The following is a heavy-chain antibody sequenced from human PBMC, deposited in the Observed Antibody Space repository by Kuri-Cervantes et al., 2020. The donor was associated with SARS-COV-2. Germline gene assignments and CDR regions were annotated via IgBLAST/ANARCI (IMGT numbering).Heavy chain of an antibody. Sequence: SETLSLTCTVSGDSISSYYWNWIRQTPGKGLEWIGYMPDSGSTNYNPSLKNRAIISVDTSKNQFSLRLRSVSAADTAVYYCAKSPASRDDLALYGLWFDPWGQGTLVTVSS. V-gene: IGHV4-59*12. D-gene: IGHD3-10*01. CDR2: MPDSGST. CDR3: AKSPASRDDLALYGLWFDP. J-gene: IGHJ5*02. CDR1: GDSISSYY.